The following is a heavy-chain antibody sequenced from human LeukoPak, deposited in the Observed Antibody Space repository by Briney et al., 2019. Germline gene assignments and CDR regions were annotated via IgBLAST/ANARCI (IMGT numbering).Heavy chain of an antibody. CDR2: IYPGDSDT. CDR3: ARQGTIVAGTLGTTFDY. D-gene: IGHD5-12*01. V-gene: IGHV5-51*01. Sequence: GASLKISFKASGSRFTNYWIGWVRRMPGKGLEWMGIIYPGDSDTKYGPSFQGQVTISADKSINTAYLQWSSLRASDTAMYYCARQGTIVAGTLGTTFDYWGQGTLLTVSS. J-gene: IGHJ4*02. CDR1: GSRFTNYW.